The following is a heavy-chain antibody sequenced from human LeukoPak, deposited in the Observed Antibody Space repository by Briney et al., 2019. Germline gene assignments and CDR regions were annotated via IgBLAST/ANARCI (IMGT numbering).Heavy chain of an antibody. J-gene: IGHJ3*02. D-gene: IGHD3-10*01. V-gene: IGHV1-8*01. CDR1: GYTFTSYD. Sequence: ASVKVSCKASGYTFTSYDINWVQQATGQGLKWMGWMNPNSGNTGYAQKFQGRVTMTRNTSISTAYMELSSLRSEDTAVYYCARGCLAPYYKCAFDIWGQGTMVTVSS. CDR3: ARGCLAPYYKCAFDI. CDR2: MNPNSGNT.